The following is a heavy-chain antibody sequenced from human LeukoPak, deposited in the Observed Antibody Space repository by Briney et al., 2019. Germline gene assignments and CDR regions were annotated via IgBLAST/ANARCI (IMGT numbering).Heavy chain of an antibody. Sequence: ASVKVSCKVSGYTLTELSMHWVRQAPGKGLEGMGGFDPEDGETIYTQKFQGRVTMTEDSSTDTAYMELSSLRSEDAAVYYCATVVDYGSGSRQFDYWGQGTLVTVSS. D-gene: IGHD3-10*01. V-gene: IGHV1-24*01. CDR3: ATVVDYGSGSRQFDY. CDR2: FDPEDGET. J-gene: IGHJ4*02. CDR1: GYTLTELS.